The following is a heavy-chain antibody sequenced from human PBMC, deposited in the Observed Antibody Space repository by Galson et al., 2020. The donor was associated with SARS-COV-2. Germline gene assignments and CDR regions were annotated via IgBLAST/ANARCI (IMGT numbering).Heavy chain of an antibody. Sequence: GESLKISCVASGFSFNNFAMHWVRQSPGKGLEWVAVISYEGSKKYYADSVRGRFTISRDYSKDTLYLQMNILRTEDTAIYYCAKVNVIFWFGEGRGSSDYWGQGTLVTVSP. CDR1: GFSFNNFA. CDR2: ISYEGSKK. J-gene: IGHJ4*02. D-gene: IGHD3-10*01. CDR3: AKVNVIFWFGEGRGSSDY. V-gene: IGHV3-30-3*02.